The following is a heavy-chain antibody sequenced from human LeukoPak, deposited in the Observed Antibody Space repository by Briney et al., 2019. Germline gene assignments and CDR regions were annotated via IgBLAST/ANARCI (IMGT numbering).Heavy chain of an antibody. D-gene: IGHD3-3*01. CDR3: ARGTIFGRSSDFDY. CDR2: TYYRSKWYN. J-gene: IGHJ4*02. Sequence: SQTLSLTCAISGDSVSSNTAAWNWIRQSRSRGLEWLGRTYYRSKWYNDFAVSVKSRITINPDTSKNQFSLQLNSVTPEDTAVYYCARGTIFGRSSDFDYWGQGTLVTVSS. V-gene: IGHV6-1*01. CDR1: GDSVSSNTAA.